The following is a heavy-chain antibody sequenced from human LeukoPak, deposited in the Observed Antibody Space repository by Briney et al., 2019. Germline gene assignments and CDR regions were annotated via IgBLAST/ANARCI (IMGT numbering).Heavy chain of an antibody. CDR3: ARGTFYGSGSLLGY. V-gene: IGHV4-4*07. Sequence: SETLSLTCTVSGGSISSYYWSWIRQPAGKGLEWIGRIYTSGSTNYNPSLKSRVTISVDTSKNQFSLKLSSVTAADTAVYYCARGTFYGSGSLLGYWGQGTLVTVSS. D-gene: IGHD3-10*01. J-gene: IGHJ4*02. CDR2: IYTSGST. CDR1: GGSISSYY.